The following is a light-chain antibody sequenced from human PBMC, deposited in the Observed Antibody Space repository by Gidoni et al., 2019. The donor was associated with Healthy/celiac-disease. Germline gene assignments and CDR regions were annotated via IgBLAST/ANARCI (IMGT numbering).Light chain of an antibody. CDR3: QQYGSSIFT. V-gene: IGKV3-20*01. CDR2: GAS. J-gene: IGKJ3*01. CDR1: QSGSSSY. Sequence: DIVLPQSPGTLSLSPGERATLSCRASQSGSSSYLAWYQQKPGQAPRLLIYGASSRATGIPDRFSGSGSGTDFTLTISRLEPEDFAVYYCQQYGSSIFTFGPGTKVDIK.